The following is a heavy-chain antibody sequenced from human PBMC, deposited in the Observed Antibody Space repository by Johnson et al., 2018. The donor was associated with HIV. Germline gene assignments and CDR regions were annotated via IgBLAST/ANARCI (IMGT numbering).Heavy chain of an antibody. CDR3: ASSWFGELSYAFDI. V-gene: IGHV3-7*01. CDR2: IKQAGSEK. Sequence: VQLVESGGGLVQPGGSLRLSCAASGFTFSSYWMSWVRQAPGKGLVWVANIKQAGSEKYYVDSVKGRFTISRDNAKNSLYLQMNSLRAEDTAVYYCASSWFGELSYAFDIWGQGTMVTVSS. CDR1: GFTFSSYW. J-gene: IGHJ3*02. D-gene: IGHD3-10*01.